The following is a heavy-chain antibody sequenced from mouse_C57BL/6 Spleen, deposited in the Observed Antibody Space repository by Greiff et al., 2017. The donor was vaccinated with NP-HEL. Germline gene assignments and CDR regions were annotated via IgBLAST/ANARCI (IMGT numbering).Heavy chain of an antibody. V-gene: IGHV1-54*01. CDR2: INPGSGGT. D-gene: IGHD2-1*01. J-gene: IGHJ4*01. CDR1: GYAFTNYL. Sequence: QVQLKQSGAELVRPGTSVKVSCKASGYAFTNYLIEWVKQRPGHGLEWIGVINPGSGGTNYNEKFKGKATLTADKSSSTAYMQLSSLTSEDSAVYFCARLYYASYAMDYWGQGTSVTVSS. CDR3: ARLYYASYAMDY.